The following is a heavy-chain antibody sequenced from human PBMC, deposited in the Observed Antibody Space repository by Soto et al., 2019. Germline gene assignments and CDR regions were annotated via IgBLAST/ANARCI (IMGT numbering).Heavy chain of an antibody. CDR1: GFTFRSYW. J-gene: IGHJ6*02. D-gene: IGHD6-13*01. Sequence: EVQLVESGGGLAQPGGSLRLSCAASGFTFRSYWMSWVRQAPGKGLEWVANIKQDGSEKYYVDSVKGRVTISRDNAKNSLYLQLNSLRIEDTAVYFCARDSAFHSSSWCNRHYYGLDVWGQGTLVTVS. V-gene: IGHV3-7*03. CDR3: ARDSAFHSSSWCNRHYYGLDV. CDR2: IKQDGSEK.